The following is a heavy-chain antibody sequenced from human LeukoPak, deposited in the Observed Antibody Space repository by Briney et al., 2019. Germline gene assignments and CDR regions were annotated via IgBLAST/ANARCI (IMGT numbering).Heavy chain of an antibody. CDR2: ISYDGSNK. CDR1: GFTFNSYA. J-gene: IGHJ3*02. V-gene: IGHV3-30-3*01. CDR3: ARSRIFYGLYDAFDI. Sequence: GRSLRLSCAASGFTFNSYAMHWVRQAPGKGLEWVAVISYDGSNKYYADSVKGRFTISRDNSKNTLYLQMNSLRAEDTAVYYCARSRIFYGLYDAFDIWGQGTMVTVSS. D-gene: IGHD2/OR15-2a*01.